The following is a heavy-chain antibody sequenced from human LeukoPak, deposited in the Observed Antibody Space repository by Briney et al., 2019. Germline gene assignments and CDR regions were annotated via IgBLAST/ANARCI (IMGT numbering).Heavy chain of an antibody. CDR3: ARDRIAVADDAFDI. J-gene: IGHJ3*02. Sequence: GESLKISCRGSGYSFTSYWIGWVRQMPGKGLEWMGIIYPGDSDTKYSPPFRGQVTISADKSISTAYLQWSSLKASDTAMYYCARDRIAVADDAFDIWGQGTMVTVSS. D-gene: IGHD6-19*01. V-gene: IGHV5-51*01. CDR1: GYSFTSYW. CDR2: IYPGDSDT.